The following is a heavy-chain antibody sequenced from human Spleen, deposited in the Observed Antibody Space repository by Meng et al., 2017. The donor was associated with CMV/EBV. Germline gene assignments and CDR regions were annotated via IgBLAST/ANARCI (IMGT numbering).Heavy chain of an antibody. CDR1: GYTFTSYG. D-gene: IGHD3-9*01. CDR2: ISAYNGNT. CDR3: ARDRRLRDDTGHSANFYYYAMDV. Sequence: ASVKVSCKASGYTFTSYGISWVRQAPGQGLEWMGWISAYNGNTNYAQKLQGRVTITTDTPTTTVYMELSSLRSEDTAVYYCARDRRLRDDTGHSANFYYYAMDVWGQGTTVTVSS. J-gene: IGHJ6*02. V-gene: IGHV1-18*01.